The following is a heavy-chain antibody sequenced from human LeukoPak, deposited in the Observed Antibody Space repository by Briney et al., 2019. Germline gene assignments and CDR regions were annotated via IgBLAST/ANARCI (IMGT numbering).Heavy chain of an antibody. Sequence: ASVKVSCKASGYTFTSYYMYWVRQAPGQGLEWMGWINPNSGGTNYAQKFQGRVTMTRDTSISTAYMELSRLRSDDTAVYYCARDGSSGWYGGYWGQGTLVTVSS. J-gene: IGHJ4*02. CDR1: GYTFTSYY. CDR2: INPNSGGT. V-gene: IGHV1-2*02. D-gene: IGHD6-19*01. CDR3: ARDGSSGWYGGY.